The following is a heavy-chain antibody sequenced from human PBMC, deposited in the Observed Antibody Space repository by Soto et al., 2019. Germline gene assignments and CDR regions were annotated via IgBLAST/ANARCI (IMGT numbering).Heavy chain of an antibody. CDR1: GGSIGSYY. Sequence: PSETLSLTCTVSGGSIGSYYGSWIRQPPGKGLEWIGYIYYSGSTNYNPSLKSRVTISVDTSKNQFSLNLSSVTAADTAVYYCAGYYYYYYYMDVWGKGTAVTVSS. J-gene: IGHJ6*03. CDR2: IYYSGST. CDR3: AGYYYYYYYMDV. V-gene: IGHV4-59*08.